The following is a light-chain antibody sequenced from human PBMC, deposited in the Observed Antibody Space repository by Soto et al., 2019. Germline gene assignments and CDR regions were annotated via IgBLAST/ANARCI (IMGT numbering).Light chain of an antibody. J-gene: IGKJ4*01. CDR2: AAS. V-gene: IGKV1-27*01. CDR1: LPISNY. Sequence: RVNQSPSSLSASIGDRGISTCRASLPISNYLAWYQQKPGKIPNLLIYAASTLQAGVPSRFSGSGSGTDFTLTISSLQPEDVAAYYCQKYNSAPLTFGGGTKVDI. CDR3: QKYNSAPLT.